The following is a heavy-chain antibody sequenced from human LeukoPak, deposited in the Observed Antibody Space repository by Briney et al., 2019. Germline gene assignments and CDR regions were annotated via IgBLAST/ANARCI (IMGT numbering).Heavy chain of an antibody. V-gene: IGHV3-23*01. Sequence: GASLRLSCAASGFTFSSYAMSWVRQAPGKGLEWVSAISGSGGSTYYADSVKGRFTISRDNSKNTLYLQMNSLRAEDTAVYYCAKGQVEQWLTDFDYWGQGTLVTVSS. CDR2: ISGSGGST. D-gene: IGHD6-19*01. CDR3: AKGQVEQWLTDFDY. CDR1: GFTFSSYA. J-gene: IGHJ4*02.